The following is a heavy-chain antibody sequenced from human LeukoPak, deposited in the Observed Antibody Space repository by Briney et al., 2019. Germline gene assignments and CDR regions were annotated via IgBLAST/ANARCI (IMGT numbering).Heavy chain of an antibody. V-gene: IGHV5-51*01. CDR3: ARHGRGSRSPNAFDI. J-gene: IGHJ3*02. CDR2: IYPDDSDI. D-gene: IGHD3-10*01. Sequence: GESLKIPFKGSGYSFTDYWIGWVRQMPGEGLQWMGIIYPDDSDIRYSPSFQGQVTISADKSVITAYLQWSSLKASDTAMYYCARHGRGSRSPNAFDIWGQGTMVSVSS. CDR1: GYSFTDYW.